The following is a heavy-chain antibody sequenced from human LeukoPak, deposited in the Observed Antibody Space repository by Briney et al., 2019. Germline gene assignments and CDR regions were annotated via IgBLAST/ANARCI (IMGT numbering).Heavy chain of an antibody. J-gene: IGHJ4*02. D-gene: IGHD1-26*01. CDR2: IIPMFGTA. Sequence: SVKVSCKASGGTFSSYAISWVRQAPGQGLEWMGEIIPMFGTANYAQNFQGRVTITTDESTSTAYMELSSLRSEDTAVYYCAVAVGATIGYWGQGTLVTVSS. V-gene: IGHV1-69*05. CDR1: GGTFSSYA. CDR3: AVAVGATIGY.